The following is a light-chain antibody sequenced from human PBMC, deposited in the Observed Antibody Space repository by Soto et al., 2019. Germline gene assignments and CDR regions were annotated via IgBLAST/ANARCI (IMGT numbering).Light chain of an antibody. J-gene: IGLJ3*02. CDR1: SDSVSTSYY. CDR3: VLYIGSGIWV. V-gene: IGLV8-61*01. Sequence: QTVVTQEPSFSVSPGGTVTLTCGLTSDSVSTSYYPSWYQQTPGQAPRTLIYSTNTRSSGVPDRFSGSILGNKAALTITGAQADDESDYYCVLYIGSGIWVFGGGTQLTV. CDR2: STN.